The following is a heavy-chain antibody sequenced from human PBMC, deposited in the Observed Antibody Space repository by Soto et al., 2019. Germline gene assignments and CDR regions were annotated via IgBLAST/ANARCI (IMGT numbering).Heavy chain of an antibody. V-gene: IGHV3-21*01. CDR2: ISSSSSYI. J-gene: IGHJ5*02. CDR1: GFTFSSYS. D-gene: IGHD2-2*01. CDR3: ARELGQYQLPRP. Sequence: LRLSCAASGFTFSSYSMNWVRQAPGKGLEWVSSISSSSSYIYYADSVKGRFTISRDNAKNSLYLQMNSLRAEDTAVYYCARELGQYQLPRPWGQGTLVTVSS.